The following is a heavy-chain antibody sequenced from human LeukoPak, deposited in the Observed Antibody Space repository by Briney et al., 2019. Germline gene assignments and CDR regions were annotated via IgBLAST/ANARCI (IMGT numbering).Heavy chain of an antibody. D-gene: IGHD2-2*02. Sequence: PGGSLRLSGAASGFTFSGSAMHWVRQASGKGLEWVGRIRSKANSYATAYAASVKGRFTISRDDSKNTAYLQMNSLKTEDTAVYYCTRPSRPAMYCSSTSCYTWGMDVWGQGTTVTVSS. J-gene: IGHJ6*02. CDR2: IRSKANSYAT. CDR1: GFTFSGSA. CDR3: TRPSRPAMYCSSTSCYTWGMDV. V-gene: IGHV3-73*01.